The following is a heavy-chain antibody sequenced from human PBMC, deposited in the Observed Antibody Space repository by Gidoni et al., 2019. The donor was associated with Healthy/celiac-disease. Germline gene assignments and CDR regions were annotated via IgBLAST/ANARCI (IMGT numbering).Heavy chain of an antibody. CDR3: ARGGDSGGFDP. J-gene: IGHJ5*02. D-gene: IGHD3-10*01. Sequence: QVQLQQWGAGLLKPSATLSLTCAVYGGSFSGYYWSWIRQPPGKGLEWIGEINHSGSTNYNPSLKSRVTISVDTSKNQFSLKLSSVTAADTAVYYCARGGDSGGFDPWGQGTLVTVSS. CDR1: GGSFSGYY. CDR2: INHSGST. V-gene: IGHV4-34*01.